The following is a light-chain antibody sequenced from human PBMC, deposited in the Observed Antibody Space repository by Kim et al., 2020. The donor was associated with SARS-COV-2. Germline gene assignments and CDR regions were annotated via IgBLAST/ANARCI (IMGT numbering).Light chain of an antibody. CDR3: QQYSDWPPTT. J-gene: IGKJ2*01. V-gene: IGKV3-15*01. CDR2: GAS. CDR1: QNVDKM. Sequence: EIVMTQSPATLSVSPGERATLSCRASQNVDKMLAWYQQKPGQAPRLLIYGASTRGSGVPARFSGSGSGTEFTLTISSLQSGDFADYYCQQYSDWPPTTFGQGTKVEI.